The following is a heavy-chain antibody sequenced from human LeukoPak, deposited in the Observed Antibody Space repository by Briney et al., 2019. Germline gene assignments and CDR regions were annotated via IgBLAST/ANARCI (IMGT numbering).Heavy chain of an antibody. CDR1: GGSISSGSYY. V-gene: IGHV4-61*02. Sequence: PSETLSLTCTVSGGSISSGSYYWSWIRQPAGKGLEWIGRIYTSGSTNYNPSLKSRVTISVDTSKNQFSLKLSSVTAADTAVYYCARERPWLRLALDYWGQGTLVTVSS. D-gene: IGHD5-12*01. J-gene: IGHJ4*02. CDR3: ARERPWLRLALDY. CDR2: IYTSGST.